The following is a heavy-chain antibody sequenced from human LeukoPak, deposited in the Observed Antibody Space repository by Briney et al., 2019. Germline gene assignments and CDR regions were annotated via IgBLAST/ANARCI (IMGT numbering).Heavy chain of an antibody. J-gene: IGHJ6*03. Sequence: SETLSLTCTVSGGSISSSSYYWGWIRQPPGKGLEWIGSIYYSGSTYYNPSLKSRVTISVDTSKNQFSLKLSSVTAADTAVYYCARVSSSWYPPNYYYYYMDVWGKGTTVTISS. V-gene: IGHV4-39*07. D-gene: IGHD6-13*01. CDR1: GGSISSSSYY. CDR3: ARVSSSWYPPNYYYYYMDV. CDR2: IYYSGST.